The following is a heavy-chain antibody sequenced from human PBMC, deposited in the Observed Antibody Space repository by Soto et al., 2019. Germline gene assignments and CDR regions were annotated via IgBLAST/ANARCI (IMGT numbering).Heavy chain of an antibody. J-gene: IGHJ3*02. V-gene: IGHV4-39*01. CDR2: IYYSGST. CDR3: ARGNSGSYYGSAFDI. CDR1: GGSISSSSYY. Sequence: SETLSLTCTVSGGSISSSSYYWGWIRQPPGKGLEWIGSIYYSGSTYYNPSLKSRVTISVDTSKNQFSLKLSSVTAADTAVYYCARGNSGSYYGSAFDIWGQGTMVTVSS. D-gene: IGHD1-26*01.